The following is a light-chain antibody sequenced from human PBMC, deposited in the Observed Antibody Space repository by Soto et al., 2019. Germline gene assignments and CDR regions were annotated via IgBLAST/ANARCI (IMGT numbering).Light chain of an antibody. CDR3: QQRKYWPPLT. J-gene: IGKJ4*01. CDR1: QSVDIY. V-gene: IGKV3-11*01. CDR2: DAS. Sequence: EVVVTQSPVTLALSPGERATLSCRTSQSVDIYVAWYQQKPGQAPRLLIYDASNRAPGIPARFSGSGSGTDFTHTISSLEPEEGAGYYGQQRKYWPPLTFGGGTKVEIK.